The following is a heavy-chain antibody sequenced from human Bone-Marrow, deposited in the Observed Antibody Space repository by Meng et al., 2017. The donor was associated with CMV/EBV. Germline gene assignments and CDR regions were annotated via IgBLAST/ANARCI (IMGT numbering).Heavy chain of an antibody. CDR2: ISSSSSYI. CDR1: GFTFSSYS. Sequence: GESLKISCAASGFTFSSYSMNWVRQAPGKGLEWVSSISSSSSYIYYADSVKGRFTISRDNAKNSLYLQMNSLRAEDTAVYYCASETYYDFWSGYYSWGQGTLVTVSS. D-gene: IGHD3-3*01. J-gene: IGHJ4*02. CDR3: ASETYYDFWSGYYS. V-gene: IGHV3-21*01.